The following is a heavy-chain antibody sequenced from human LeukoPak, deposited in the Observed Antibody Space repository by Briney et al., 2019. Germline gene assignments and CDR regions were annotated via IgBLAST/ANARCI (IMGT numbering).Heavy chain of an antibody. CDR3: ARDTWYDILTGSNFDY. CDR2: ISAYNGNT. J-gene: IGHJ4*02. D-gene: IGHD3-9*01. CDR1: GYTFTSYG. V-gene: IGHV1-18*01. Sequence: ASVKVSCKASGYTFTSYGISWVRQAPGQGLEWMGWISAYNGNTIYAQKLQGRVTMTTDTSTSTAYTELRSLRSDDTAVYYCARDTWYDILTGSNFDYWGQGTLVTVSS.